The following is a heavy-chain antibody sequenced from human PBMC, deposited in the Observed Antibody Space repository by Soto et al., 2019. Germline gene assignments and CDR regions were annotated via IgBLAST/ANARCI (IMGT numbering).Heavy chain of an antibody. J-gene: IGHJ4*02. D-gene: IGHD6-6*01. CDR2: IYYSGST. CDR1: GGSISSSSYY. Sequence: PSETLSLTCTVSGGSISSSSYYWGWIRQPPGKWLEWIGSIYYSGSTYYNPSLKSRVTISVDTSKNQFSLKLSSVTAADTAVYYCARRGQLVVDYWGQGTLVTVSS. V-gene: IGHV4-39*01. CDR3: ARRGQLVVDY.